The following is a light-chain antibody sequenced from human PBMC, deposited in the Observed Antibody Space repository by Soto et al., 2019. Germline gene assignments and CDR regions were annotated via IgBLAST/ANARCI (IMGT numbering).Light chain of an antibody. V-gene: IGKV3-11*01. CDR1: QSVSSY. CDR2: DAS. CDR3: QQRSNWPLT. J-gene: IGKJ5*01. Sequence: EIILTQSPATLSLSPGERATLSCRASQSVSSYLVWYQQKPGQAPRLLIYDASNRATGIPARFSGSGSETDLTLTISSLEPEDFAVYYCQQRSNWPLTFGQGTRLEIK.